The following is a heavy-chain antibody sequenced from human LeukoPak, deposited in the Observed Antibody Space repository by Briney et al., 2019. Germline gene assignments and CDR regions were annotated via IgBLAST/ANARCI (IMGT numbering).Heavy chain of an antibody. CDR1: GFTFSNYA. CDR3: AKDAVVVVTATLGPNNAPDDNWHFDL. V-gene: IGHV3-23*01. J-gene: IGHJ2*01. D-gene: IGHD2-21*02. CDR2: ISASGNHT. Sequence: QPGGSLRLSCAASGFTFSNYAMNWVRQAPGKGLEWVSSISASGNHTYYADSVKGRFTISRDKSRNTLYLQMNSLRAEDTAVYYCAKDAVVVVTATLGPNNAPDDNWHFDLWGRGTLVTVSS.